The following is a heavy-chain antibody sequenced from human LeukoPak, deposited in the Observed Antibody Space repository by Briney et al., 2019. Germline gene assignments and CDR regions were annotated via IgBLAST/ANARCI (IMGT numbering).Heavy chain of an antibody. V-gene: IGHV4-39*07. J-gene: IGHJ5*02. CDR3: AREAWDSSSWYGSFGFDP. D-gene: IGHD6-13*01. CDR1: GGSISSSSYY. Sequence: SETLSLTCTVSGGSISSSSYYWGWIRQPPGTGLEWIASVYYSGSTNYNPSLKTRATITVATTKNPFSLRLSSVTAADTAVYYCAREAWDSSSWYGSFGFDPWGQGTLVTVSS. CDR2: VYYSGST.